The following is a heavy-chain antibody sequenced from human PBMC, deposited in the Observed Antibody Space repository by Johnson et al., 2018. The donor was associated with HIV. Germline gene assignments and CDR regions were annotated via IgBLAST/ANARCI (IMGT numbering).Heavy chain of an antibody. D-gene: IGHD3-22*01. J-gene: IGHJ3*02. Sequence: QVQLVESVGGVVQPGRSLRLSCAASGFAFSSYAMHWVRQTPGKGLEWVAIISYDGSNKYYADSVKGRSTISRDNSKNTLYLQMNRLRAEDTAVYYCAREGGTFYDSSGSLAFDIWGQGTMVAVSS. CDR2: ISYDGSNK. CDR1: GFAFSSYA. CDR3: AREGGTFYDSSGSLAFDI. V-gene: IGHV3-30-3*01.